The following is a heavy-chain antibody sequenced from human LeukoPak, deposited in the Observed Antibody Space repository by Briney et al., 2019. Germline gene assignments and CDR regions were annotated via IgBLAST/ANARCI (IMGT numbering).Heavy chain of an antibody. D-gene: IGHD6-13*01. J-gene: IGHJ4*02. CDR2: INPNSGGT. Sequence: ASVKVSCKASGYTFTGYYMHWVRQAPGQGLEWMGWINPNSGGTNYAQKFQGRVTMTRDTSNSTAYMELSRLRSDDTAVYYCARRAGYSSSWTLTYFDYWGQGTLVTVSS. CDR1: GYTFTGYY. CDR3: ARRAGYSSSWTLTYFDY. V-gene: IGHV1-2*02.